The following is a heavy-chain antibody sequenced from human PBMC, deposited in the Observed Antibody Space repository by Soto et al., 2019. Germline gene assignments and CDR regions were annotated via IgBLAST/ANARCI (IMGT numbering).Heavy chain of an antibody. CDR2: LSGGST. CDR1: GFTFSSYA. V-gene: IGHV3-23*01. J-gene: IGHJ4*02. Sequence: PGGSLRLSCAASGFTFSSYAMSWVRQAPGKGLEWVSALSGGSTYYADSVKGRFTISRDNSQITLYLQMNSLRAEDTAVYYCARTDYDILTGYYIGYFDFWGQGTLVTVSS. CDR3: ARTDYDILTGYYIGYFDF. D-gene: IGHD3-9*01.